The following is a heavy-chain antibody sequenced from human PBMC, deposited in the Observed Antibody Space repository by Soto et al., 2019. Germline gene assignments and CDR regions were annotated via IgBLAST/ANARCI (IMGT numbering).Heavy chain of an antibody. CDR1: GFSFSSYG. CDR2: IWYEGSKK. CDR3: ARPAEHVWWHYGMDV. V-gene: IGHV3-33*01. D-gene: IGHD5-12*01. J-gene: IGHJ6*02. Sequence: ESGGGVVQPGRSLRLSCAASGFSFSSYGMHWVRQAPGKGLEWVALIWYEGSKKYYADSVKGRFTISRDNAKNTLYLQMNSLRAEDTDVYYCARPAEHVWWHYGMDVWGQGTTVTFSS.